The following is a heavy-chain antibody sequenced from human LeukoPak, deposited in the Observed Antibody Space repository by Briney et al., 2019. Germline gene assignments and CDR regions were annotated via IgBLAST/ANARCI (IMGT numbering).Heavy chain of an antibody. D-gene: IGHD6-19*01. J-gene: IGHJ4*02. CDR1: GGSISSSSYY. V-gene: IGHV4-39*07. Sequence: PSETLSLTCTVSGGSISSSSYYWGWIRQPPGKGLEWIGSIYYSGSTYYNPSLKSRVAISVDKSKNQFSLKLSSVTAADTAVYYCARGGGIAVAGRDFDYWGQGTLVTVSS. CDR2: IYYSGST. CDR3: ARGGGIAVAGRDFDY.